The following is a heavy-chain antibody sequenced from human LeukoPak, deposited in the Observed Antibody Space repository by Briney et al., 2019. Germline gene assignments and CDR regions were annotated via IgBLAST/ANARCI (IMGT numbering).Heavy chain of an antibody. Sequence: GGSLRLSCVASGFTFSNYAMSWVRQAPGQGLEWVSAITGSGGNTYYADSAKGRFTISRDNSKNTVFLQMNSLRAEDTAVYYCAKWGDYDVLTGYYVSDYWGQGTLVTVSS. D-gene: IGHD3-9*01. J-gene: IGHJ4*02. CDR2: ITGSGGNT. CDR3: AKWGDYDVLTGYYVSDY. CDR1: GFTFSNYA. V-gene: IGHV3-23*01.